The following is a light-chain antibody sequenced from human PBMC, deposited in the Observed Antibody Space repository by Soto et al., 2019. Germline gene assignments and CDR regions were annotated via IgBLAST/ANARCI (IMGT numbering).Light chain of an antibody. CDR3: QQYNIWPPWT. J-gene: IGKJ1*01. Sequence: EIVLTQSPATLSLSPGERVTLSCRASRSVSGSYLAWYQQKPGQAPRVLIYSASLRATGIPDRFSGSGSGTEFTLTISSLQSEDFAVYYCQQYNIWPPWTFGQGTKVDNK. CDR2: SAS. CDR1: RSVSGSY. V-gene: IGKV3D-15*01.